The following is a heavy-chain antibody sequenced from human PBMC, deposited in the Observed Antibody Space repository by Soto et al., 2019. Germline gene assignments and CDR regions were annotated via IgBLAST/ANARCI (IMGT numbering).Heavy chain of an antibody. J-gene: IGHJ6*02. D-gene: IGHD3-3*01. CDR2: ISGSGGST. V-gene: IGHV3-23*01. CDR3: AKGKGAIFGVALTPYGMDV. Sequence: GGSLRLSCAASGFTFSSYAVSWVRQAPGKGLEWVSAISGSGGSTYYADSVKGRFTISRDNSKNTLYLQMNSLRAEDTAVYYCAKGKGAIFGVALTPYGMDVWGQGTTVTVSS. CDR1: GFTFSSYA.